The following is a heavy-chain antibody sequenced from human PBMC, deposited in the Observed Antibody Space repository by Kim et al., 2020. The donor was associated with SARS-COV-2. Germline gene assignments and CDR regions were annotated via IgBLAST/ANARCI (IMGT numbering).Heavy chain of an antibody. CDR3: AEGFRWSDY. D-gene: IGHD6-13*01. CDR1: GFGFSSTG. V-gene: IGHV3-23*01. CDR2: ISAGGASI. Sequence: GGSLRLSCVASGFGFSSTGMSWVRQAPGKGLEWVSGISAGGASIYYADSVKGRFTISRDISKNTLYLQMNSLRAEDTAVYYCAEGFRWSDYWGQGTLVTVSS. J-gene: IGHJ4*02.